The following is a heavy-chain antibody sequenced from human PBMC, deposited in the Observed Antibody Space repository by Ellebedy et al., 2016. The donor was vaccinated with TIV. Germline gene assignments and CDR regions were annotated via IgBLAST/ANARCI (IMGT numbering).Heavy chain of an antibody. CDR1: GGSISSSSYY. V-gene: IGHV4-39*07. D-gene: IGHD3-10*01. J-gene: IGHJ5*02. CDR2: IYYSGST. CDR3: AREDVTVRGVIGRLNWFDP. Sequence: SETLSLXXTVSGGSISSSSYYWGWIRQPPGKGLEWIGSIYYSGSTYYNPSLKSRVTISVDTSKNQFSLKLSSVTAADTAVYYCAREDVTVRGVIGRLNWFDPWGQGTLVTVSS.